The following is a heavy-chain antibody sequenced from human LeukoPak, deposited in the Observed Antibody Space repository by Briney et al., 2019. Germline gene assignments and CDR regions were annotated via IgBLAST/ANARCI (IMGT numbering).Heavy chain of an antibody. J-gene: IGHJ4*02. CDR2: ISAYNGNT. Sequence: ASVKVSCKASGYTFTSYGISWVRQAPGRGLEWMGWISAYNGNTNYAQKLQGRVTMTTDTSTSTAYMELRSLRSDDTAVYYCARLTLIYDSSGYYDYWGQGTLVTVSS. CDR1: GYTFTSYG. V-gene: IGHV1-18*01. D-gene: IGHD3-22*01. CDR3: ARLTLIYDSSGYYDY.